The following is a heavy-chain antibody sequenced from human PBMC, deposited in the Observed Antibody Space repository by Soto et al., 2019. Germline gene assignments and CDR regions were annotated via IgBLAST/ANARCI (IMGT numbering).Heavy chain of an antibody. CDR2: IDYSGKT. V-gene: IGHV4-38-2*02. Sequence: SETLSLTCSASGYLISSGYYWGWVRQTPGKGLEWLGSIDYSGKTYKNPSLKSRVSASVDLSQNQFSLNLRSVTAADTAVYFCVRDLSSGYDSYYFAYWGQGTLVTVSS. D-gene: IGHD3-22*01. CDR3: VRDLSSGYDSYYFAY. J-gene: IGHJ4*02. CDR1: GYLISSGYY.